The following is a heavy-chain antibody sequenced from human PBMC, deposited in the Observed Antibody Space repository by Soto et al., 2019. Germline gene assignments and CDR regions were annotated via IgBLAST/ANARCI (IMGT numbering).Heavy chain of an antibody. V-gene: IGHV3-33*01. Sequence: ESGGGVVQPGRSLRLSCAASGFTFSSYGMHWVRQAPGKGLEWVAVIWYDGSNKYYADSVKGRFTISRDNSKNTLYLQMNSLRAEDTAVYYCARDGVGSGWDYYYGMDVWGQGTTVTVSS. CDR2: IWYDGSNK. CDR1: GFTFSSYG. CDR3: ARDGVGSGWDYYYGMDV. J-gene: IGHJ6*02. D-gene: IGHD6-19*01.